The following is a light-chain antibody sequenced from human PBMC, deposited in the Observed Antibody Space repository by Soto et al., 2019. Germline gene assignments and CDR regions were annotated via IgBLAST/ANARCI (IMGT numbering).Light chain of an antibody. V-gene: IGKV3-20*01. CDR3: QQRGT. CDR2: GAS. J-gene: IGKJ2*02. CDR1: QSVSASF. Sequence: EIVLTQSPGTLSLSPGERATLSCRASQSVSASFLAGYQQKPGQAPRLLIYGASSRATGIPDRFSGSGSGTDFTLTISRLEPEDAAVYYCQQRGTFGQGTKLEIK.